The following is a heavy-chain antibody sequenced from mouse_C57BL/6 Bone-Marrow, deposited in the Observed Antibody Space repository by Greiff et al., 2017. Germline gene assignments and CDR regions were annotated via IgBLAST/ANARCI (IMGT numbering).Heavy chain of an antibody. CDR2: IYPGDGDT. Sequence: VQLQESGAELVKPGASVKISCKASGYAFSSYWMNWVKQRPGTGLEWIGMIYPGDGDTNSNGKFKGKATLTADKSSSTAYMQLSSLPSEDSAVYFCARCDGYYFDYWGKGTTLTVSS. V-gene: IGHV1-80*01. CDR1: GYAFSSYW. CDR3: ARCDGYYFDY. J-gene: IGHJ2*01. D-gene: IGHD2-3*01.